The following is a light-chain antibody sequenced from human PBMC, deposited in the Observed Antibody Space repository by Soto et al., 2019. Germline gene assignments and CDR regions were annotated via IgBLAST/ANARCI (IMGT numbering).Light chain of an antibody. Sequence: DIQMTQSPSTLSASVGDRVTITCRASQSINSWLAWYQQKPGKAPKLLIYDASILDSGVPSRFSGSGSGTEFTLTSSSLQPDDVATYYCQQYNSNSPTFGQGTEVDIK. CDR1: QSINSW. V-gene: IGKV1-5*01. CDR3: QQYNSNSPT. J-gene: IGKJ1*01. CDR2: DAS.